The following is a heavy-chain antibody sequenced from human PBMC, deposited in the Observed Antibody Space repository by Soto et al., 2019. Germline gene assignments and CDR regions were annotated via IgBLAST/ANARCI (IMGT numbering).Heavy chain of an antibody. V-gene: IGHV4-59*01. D-gene: IGHD3-9*01. CDR2: IYYSGST. CDR3: ARGQSDILTGYYASVWFDP. Sequence: PSETLSLTCTVSGGSISSYYWSWIRQPPGKGLEWIGYIYYSGSTNYNPSLKSRVTISVDTSKNQFSLKLSSVTAADTAVYYCARGQSDILTGYYASVWFDPWGQGTLVTVSS. CDR1: GGSISSYY. J-gene: IGHJ5*02.